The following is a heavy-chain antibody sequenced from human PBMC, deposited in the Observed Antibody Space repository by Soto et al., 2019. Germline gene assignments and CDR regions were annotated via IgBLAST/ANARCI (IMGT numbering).Heavy chain of an antibody. CDR2: IGGSGGST. CDR3: AREGRGYCSGGSCHRAFDI. Sequence: EGSRRLSCAASGFTFSSYAMSWVRQAPGKGLEWVSAIGGSGGSTYYADSVKGRFTISRDNSKNTLYLQMNSLRAEDTAVYYCAREGRGYCSGGSCHRAFDIRGQGTMVAVS. D-gene: IGHD2-15*01. CDR1: GFTFSSYA. J-gene: IGHJ3*02. V-gene: IGHV3-23*01.